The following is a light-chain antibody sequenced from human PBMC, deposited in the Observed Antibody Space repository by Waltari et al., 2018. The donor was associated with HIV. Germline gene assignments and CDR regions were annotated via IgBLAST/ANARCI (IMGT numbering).Light chain of an antibody. V-gene: IGLV1-51*01. Sequence: QSVLTQPPSVSAAPGQKVTISCSGSSSNIWNKYVSWYQQPPGTAPKLLIYEKSKRPSVIPDRFSGAESGTSATLGITGLQTGDEADYYGGTWDSSLSAVGVFGGGTKLTVL. CDR2: EKS. CDR3: GTWDSSLSAVGV. CDR1: SSNIWNKY. J-gene: IGLJ2*01.